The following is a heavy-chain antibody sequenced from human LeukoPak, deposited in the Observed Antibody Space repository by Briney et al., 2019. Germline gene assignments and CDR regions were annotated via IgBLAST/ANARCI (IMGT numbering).Heavy chain of an antibody. CDR2: IYPSGST. CDR1: GDSMDGYY. V-gene: IGHV4-4*09. J-gene: IGHJ4*02. CDR3: ARQSNVLYYGGSFDY. D-gene: IGHD4-23*01. Sequence: SETLSLTCTVSGDSMDGYYWSWIRQPPGKGLEWIAYIYPSGSTNYNPSLKSRVPISEDSYKDQFSLKLRSVTAADAAVYYCARQSNVLYYGGSFDYWGQGVLVTVSS.